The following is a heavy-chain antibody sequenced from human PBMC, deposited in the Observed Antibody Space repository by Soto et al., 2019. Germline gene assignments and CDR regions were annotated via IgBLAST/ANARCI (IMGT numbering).Heavy chain of an antibody. D-gene: IGHD2-15*01. J-gene: IGHJ4*02. CDR2: IKQDGSEK. V-gene: IGHV3-7*05. CDR1: GFTFSSYW. CDR3: GLGRGGST. Sequence: GGSLRLSCAASGFTFSSYWMSWVRQAPGKGLEWVANIKQDGSEKHYEDSVKGRFTISRDNAKNSLYPQMNSLRAEDTAVYYCGLGRGGSTRGQGTLVTVSS.